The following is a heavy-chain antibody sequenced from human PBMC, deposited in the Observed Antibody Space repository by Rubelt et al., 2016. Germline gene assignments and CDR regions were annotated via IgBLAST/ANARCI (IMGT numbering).Heavy chain of an antibody. Sequence: SGFTFSSYAMSWVRQAPGKGLEWVSGISGSGGSTHHADSVKGRFTISRDNSKNTLYLQMNSLRAEDTSVYYCAKDVKGVPAAILDYYYYGIDVWGQGTTVPVSS. V-gene: IGHV3-23*01. CDR1: GFTFSSYA. CDR2: ISGSGGST. D-gene: IGHD2-2*01. CDR3: AKDVKGVPAAILDYYYYGIDV. J-gene: IGHJ6*02.